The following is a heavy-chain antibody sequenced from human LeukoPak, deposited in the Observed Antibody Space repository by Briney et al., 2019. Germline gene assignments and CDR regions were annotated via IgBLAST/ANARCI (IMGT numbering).Heavy chain of an antibody. V-gene: IGHV4-4*07. CDR1: GGSISSYY. D-gene: IGHD3-22*01. J-gene: IGHJ6*03. Sequence: SETLSLTCTVSGGSISSYYWSWIRQPAGKGLEWIGRIYTSGSTNYNPSLKSRVTMSVDTSKNQFSLKLSSVTAADTAVYYCARAVALYSSGYYDYYYYYMDVWGKGTTVTVSS. CDR2: IYTSGST. CDR3: ARAVALYSSGYYDYYYYYMDV.